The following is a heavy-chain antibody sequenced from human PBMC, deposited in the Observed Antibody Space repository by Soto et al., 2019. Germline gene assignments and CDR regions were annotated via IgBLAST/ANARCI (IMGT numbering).Heavy chain of an antibody. J-gene: IGHJ4*02. D-gene: IGHD3-22*01. CDR3: ARGSYYDSSGYYPY. CDR2: IYYSGST. CDR1: GGSISSGGYY. V-gene: IGHV4-31*03. Sequence: QVQLQESGPGLVKPSQTLSLTCTVSGGSISSGGYYWSWVRQHPGKGLEWIGYIYYSGSTFYNPSRQSRVTISVDTSKSQFSLKLSSVTAADTAVYYCARGSYYDSSGYYPYWGQGTLVTVSS.